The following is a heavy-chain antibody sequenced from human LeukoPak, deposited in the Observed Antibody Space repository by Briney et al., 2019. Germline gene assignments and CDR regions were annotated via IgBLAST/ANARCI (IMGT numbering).Heavy chain of an antibody. Sequence: GGSLRPSCAASEFTFSRYSMNWFRQAPGEGLEWVSSISSGGHNIYYGDSVKGRFTISRDNAKNSLYLQMNSLRVEDTAVYYCARHGDGFYYGMDVWGQGTTVTVSS. V-gene: IGHV3-21*01. D-gene: IGHD4-17*01. J-gene: IGHJ6*02. CDR3: ARHGDGFYYGMDV. CDR1: EFTFSRYS. CDR2: ISSGGHNI.